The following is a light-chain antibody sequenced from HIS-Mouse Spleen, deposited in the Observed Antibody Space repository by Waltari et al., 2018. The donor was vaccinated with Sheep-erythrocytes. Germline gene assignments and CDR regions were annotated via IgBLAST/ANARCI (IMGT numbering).Light chain of an antibody. CDR3: QQYYSYLPT. V-gene: IGKV1-8*01. CDR1: QGIRSY. Sequence: AIRMTQSPSSFSASTGDRVTITCRASQGIRSYLAWYQQKPGKAPKLLIYAASAVQSGVPSRFSGSGSVTDFTLTISCLQPEDFATYYCQQYYSYLPTFGGGTKVEIK. J-gene: IGKJ4*01. CDR2: AAS.